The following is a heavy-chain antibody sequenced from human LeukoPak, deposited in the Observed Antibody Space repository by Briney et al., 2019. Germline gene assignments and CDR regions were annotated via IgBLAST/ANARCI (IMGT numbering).Heavy chain of an antibody. CDR2: ISGSGGST. Sequence: PGGSPRLSCAASGFTFSSYAMSWVRQAPGKGLEWVSAISGSGGSTYYADSVEGRFTISRDNSKNTLYLQMNSLRAEDTAVYYCAKSTSYSSSWYGIFDYWGQGTLVTVSS. CDR1: GFTFSSYA. D-gene: IGHD6-13*01. V-gene: IGHV3-23*01. CDR3: AKSTSYSSSWYGIFDY. J-gene: IGHJ4*02.